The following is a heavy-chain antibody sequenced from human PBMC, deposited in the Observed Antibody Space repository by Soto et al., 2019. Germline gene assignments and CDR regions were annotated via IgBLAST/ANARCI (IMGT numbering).Heavy chain of an antibody. Sequence: SETLSLTCTVSGGSISSSNYYWGWIRQPPGKGLEWIANIYNSGNSYYNPSLKSRVTISVDTSKNQFSLKLSSVTAADTSVYYCARSRQVFYGMDVWGQGTTVTVSS. V-gene: IGHV4-39*01. J-gene: IGHJ6*02. CDR1: GGSISSSNYY. CDR2: IYNSGNS. CDR3: ARSRQVFYGMDV.